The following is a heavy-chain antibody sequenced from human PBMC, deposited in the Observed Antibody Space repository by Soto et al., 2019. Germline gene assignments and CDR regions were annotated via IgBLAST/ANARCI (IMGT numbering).Heavy chain of an antibody. D-gene: IGHD6-13*01. V-gene: IGHV1-2*02. CDR2: INPNSGGT. CDR1: GYTFTGYY. CDR3: ARDRGQLIESEYYYYGMDV. Sequence: ASVKVSCKASGYTFTGYYMHWVRQAPGQGLEWMGWINPNSGGTNYAQKFQGRVTMTRDTSISTAYMELSRLRSDDMAVYYCARDRGQLIESEYYYYGMDVWGQGTTVTVSS. J-gene: IGHJ6*02.